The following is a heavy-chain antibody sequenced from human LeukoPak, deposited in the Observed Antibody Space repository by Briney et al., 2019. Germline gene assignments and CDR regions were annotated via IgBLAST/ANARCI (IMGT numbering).Heavy chain of an antibody. CDR1: GFTVSNNY. V-gene: IGHV3-53*01. Sequence: PGGSLRLSCTASGFTVSNNYMSWVRQAPGKGLEWVSVIYSDGSTYYADSVKGRFTISRDSSKDTLYLQMNSLRAEDTAMYYCTRDPTDSYKSDYWGQGTLATVSS. D-gene: IGHD1-14*01. CDR2: IYSDGST. CDR3: TRDPTDSYKSDY. J-gene: IGHJ4*02.